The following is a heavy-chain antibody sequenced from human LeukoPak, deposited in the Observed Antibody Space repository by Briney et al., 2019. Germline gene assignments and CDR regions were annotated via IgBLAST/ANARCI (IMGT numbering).Heavy chain of an antibody. CDR1: GGTFSSYA. J-gene: IGHJ6*03. V-gene: IGHV1-69*01. CDR2: IIPIFGTA. CDR3: AKAGHQWLVPRGYYYYYYMDV. D-gene: IGHD6-19*01. Sequence: GSSVKVSCKASGGTFSSYAISWVRQAPGQGLEWMGGIIPIFGTANYAQKFQGRVTITADESTSTAYMELSSLRSEDTAVYYCAKAGHQWLVPRGYYYYYYMDVWGKGTTVTVSS.